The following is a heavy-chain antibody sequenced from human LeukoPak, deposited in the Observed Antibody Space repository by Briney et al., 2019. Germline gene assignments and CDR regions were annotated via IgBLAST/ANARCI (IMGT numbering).Heavy chain of an antibody. J-gene: IGHJ3*02. CDR1: GFTFSGSA. D-gene: IGHD3-10*01. V-gene: IGHV3-73*01. CDR2: IRSKANSYAT. Sequence: PGGSLRLSCAASGFTFSGSAMHWVRQASGKGLEWVGRIRSKANSYATAYAASVKGRFTISRDDSKNTAYLQMNSLKTEDTAVYYCTRPEYYYGSGSSRPAFDIWGQGTMVTVSS. CDR3: TRPEYYYGSGSSRPAFDI.